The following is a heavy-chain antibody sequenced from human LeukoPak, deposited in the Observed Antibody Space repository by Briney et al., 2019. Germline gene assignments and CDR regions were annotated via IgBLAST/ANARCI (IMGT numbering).Heavy chain of an antibody. J-gene: IGHJ4*02. CDR1: GGSISSGGYY. D-gene: IGHD2-15*01. Sequence: SETRSLTCTASGGSISSGGYYWSWIRQHPGKGLEWIGYIYYSGSTYYNPSLKSRVTISVDTSKNQFSLKLSSVAAADTAVYYCARVVVAASPILDYWGQGTLVTVSS. CDR2: IYYSGST. CDR3: ARVVVAASPILDY. V-gene: IGHV4-31*03.